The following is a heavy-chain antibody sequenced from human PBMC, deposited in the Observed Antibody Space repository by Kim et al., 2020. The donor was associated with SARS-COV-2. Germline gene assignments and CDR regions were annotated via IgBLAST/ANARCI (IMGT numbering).Heavy chain of an antibody. V-gene: IGHV3-9*01. CDR2: ISWNSGSI. D-gene: IGHD6-13*01. J-gene: IGHJ4*02. CDR1: GFTFDDYA. Sequence: GGSLRLSCAASGFTFDDYAMHWVRQAPGKGLEWVSGISWNSGSISYADSVKGRFTISRDNATNSLYLQMHSLRAEDTALYYCAKDSSSWYGGLDYLGQGT. CDR3: AKDSSSWYGGLDY.